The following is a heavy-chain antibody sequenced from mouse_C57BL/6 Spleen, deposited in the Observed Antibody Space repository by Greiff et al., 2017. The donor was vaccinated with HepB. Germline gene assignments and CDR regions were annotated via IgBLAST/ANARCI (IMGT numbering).Heavy chain of an antibody. CDR1: GYTFTSYW. CDR2: IHPNSGST. D-gene: IGHD2-2*01. V-gene: IGHV1-64*01. CDR3: ARCDGYDCSFAY. Sequence: VQLQQSGAELVKPGASVKLSCKASGYTFTSYWMHWVKQRPGQGLEWIGMIHPNSGSTKYNEKFKSKATLTVDKSSSTAYMQLNSLTSEDSAVYCWARCDGYDCSFAYWGQGTLVTVSA. J-gene: IGHJ3*01.